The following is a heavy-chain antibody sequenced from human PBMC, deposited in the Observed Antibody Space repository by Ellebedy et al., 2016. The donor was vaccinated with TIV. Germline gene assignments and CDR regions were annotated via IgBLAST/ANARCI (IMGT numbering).Heavy chain of an antibody. V-gene: IGHV1-18*01. CDR3: ARDRGPADTWFNP. D-gene: IGHD3-10*01. CDR2: ISTYNGNT. CDR1: GYTFTNYP. J-gene: IGHJ5*02. Sequence: ASVKVSCXASGYTFTNYPISWVRQAPGQGLEWMGWISTYNGNTYYAQKLQGRVTMTTDTSTSIVYMELSSLTSEDTAVYYCARDRGPADTWFNPWGQGTLVTVSS.